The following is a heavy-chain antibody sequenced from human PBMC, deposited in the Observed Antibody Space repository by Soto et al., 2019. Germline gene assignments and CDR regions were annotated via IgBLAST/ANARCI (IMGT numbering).Heavy chain of an antibody. CDR3: ARRWGEGRVDY. V-gene: IGHV4-4*02. Sequence: QVQLQESGPGLVKPSGTLSLTCAVSGGSISSSNWWSWVRQPPGKGLQWIGEIYHSGSTNYIPSLKSRVTIAVDKSRNQFALKRSAVTAADTAVYYCARRWGEGRVDYWGQGTLVTVSS. CDR1: GGSISSSNW. J-gene: IGHJ4*02. CDR2: IYHSGST. D-gene: IGHD3-10*01.